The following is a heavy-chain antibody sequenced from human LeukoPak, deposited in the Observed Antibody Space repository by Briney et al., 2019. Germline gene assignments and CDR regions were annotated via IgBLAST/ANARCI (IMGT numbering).Heavy chain of an antibody. CDR3: RKGGSSDYYYYGMDV. V-gene: IGHV3-11*01. D-gene: IGHD1-14*01. CDR1: GFTFSDYY. J-gene: IGHJ6*02. CDR2: ISSSGSTI. Sequence: GGSLRLSCAASGFTFSDYYMSWIRQAPGKGLEWVSYISSSGSTIYYADSVKGRFTISRDNAKNSLYLQMNSLRAEDTAVYYCRKGGSSDYYYYGMDVWGQGTTVTVSS.